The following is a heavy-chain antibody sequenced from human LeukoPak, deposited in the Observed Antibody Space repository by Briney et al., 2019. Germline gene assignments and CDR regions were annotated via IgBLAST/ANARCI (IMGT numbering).Heavy chain of an antibody. CDR3: AKEYCSSTSCPSSPFDY. CDR1: GFTFDDYA. Sequence: GRSLRLSCAASGFTFDDYAMHWVRQAPGKGLEWVSGISWNSGGIGYADSVKGRFTISRDNAKNSLYLQMNSLRAEDTALYYCAKEYCSSTSCPSSPFDYWGQGTLVTVSS. D-gene: IGHD2-2*01. CDR2: ISWNSGGI. V-gene: IGHV3-9*01. J-gene: IGHJ4*02.